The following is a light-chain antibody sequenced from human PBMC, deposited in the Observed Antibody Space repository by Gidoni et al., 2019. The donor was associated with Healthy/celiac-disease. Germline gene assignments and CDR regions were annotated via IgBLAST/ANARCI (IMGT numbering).Light chain of an antibody. J-gene: IGKJ1*01. CDR3: MQALQTPRRT. Sequence: DIVMTQSPLSLPVTPGEPASISCRSIQSLLHSNGYNYLDWYLQKPGQSPQLLIYLGSNRASGVPDRFSGSGSGTDFTLKISRVEAEDFGVYYCMQALQTPRRTFGQGTKVEIK. CDR1: QSLLHSNGYNY. V-gene: IGKV2-28*01. CDR2: LGS.